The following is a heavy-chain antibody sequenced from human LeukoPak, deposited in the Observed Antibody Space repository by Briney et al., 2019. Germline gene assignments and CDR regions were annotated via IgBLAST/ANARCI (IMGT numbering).Heavy chain of an antibody. CDR2: ISYDGSNK. V-gene: IGHV3-30-3*01. Sequence: PGRSLRLSCAASGFTFSSYAMHWVRQAPGKGLEGVAVISYDGSNKYYADSVKVRFTISRDNSKNTLYLQMNSLRAEDTAVYYCARGGYYCSGGSCHNWFDPWGQGTLVTVSS. CDR3: ARGGYYCSGGSCHNWFDP. D-gene: IGHD2-15*01. J-gene: IGHJ5*02. CDR1: GFTFSSYA.